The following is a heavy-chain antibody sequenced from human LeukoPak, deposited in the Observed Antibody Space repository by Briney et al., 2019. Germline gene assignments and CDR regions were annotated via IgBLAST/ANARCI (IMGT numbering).Heavy chain of an antibody. V-gene: IGHV3-53*01. Sequence: GGSLRLSCAASGFTVSSNYMSWVRQAPGKGLEWVSVIYSSDSTYYADSVKGRSTISRDNSKNTLYLQMNSLRAEDTAVYYCARGNWNYPFDYWGQGTLVTVSS. CDR3: ARGNWNYPFDY. D-gene: IGHD1-7*01. CDR2: IYSSDST. J-gene: IGHJ4*02. CDR1: GFTVSSNY.